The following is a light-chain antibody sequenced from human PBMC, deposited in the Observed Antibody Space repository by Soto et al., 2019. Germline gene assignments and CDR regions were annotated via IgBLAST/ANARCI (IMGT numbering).Light chain of an antibody. Sequence: QSALTQPPSASGSPGQSVTISCTGTSSDVGGYNYVSWYQQHPGKAPKLMIYEVSKRPSGVPDRFSGSKSGNTASLTVSGLQAEDEADYYCSSYAGSKNRFGGGTKLTVL. CDR3: SSYAGSKNR. J-gene: IGLJ2*01. CDR2: EVS. V-gene: IGLV2-8*01. CDR1: SSDVGGYNY.